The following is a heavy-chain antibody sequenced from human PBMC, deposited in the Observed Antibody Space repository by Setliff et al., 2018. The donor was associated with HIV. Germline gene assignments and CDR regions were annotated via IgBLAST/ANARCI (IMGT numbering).Heavy chain of an antibody. V-gene: IGHV4-4*09. J-gene: IGHJ2*01. CDR2: MHSSGST. Sequence: PSETLSLTCTVSGGFISRYYWSWIRQSPGKGLEFIGYMHSSGSTNYNPSLETRVTLSVDTSKSQFSLKLTSVTASDTAMYYCARPIPYGLDWYFDLWGRGTLVTVSS. CDR1: GGFISRYY. D-gene: IGHD4-17*01. CDR3: ARPIPYGLDWYFDL.